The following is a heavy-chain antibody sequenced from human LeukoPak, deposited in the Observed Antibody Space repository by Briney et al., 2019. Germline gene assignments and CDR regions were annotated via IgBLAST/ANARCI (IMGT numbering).Heavy chain of an antibody. CDR3: ATDRSGYSFFDY. CDR2: ISGSGGST. Sequence: GGSLRLSCAASGFTFSSYWMNWARQAPGKGLEWVSAISGSGGSTYYADSVKGRFTISRDNSKNTLYLQMNSLRAEDTAVYYCATDRSGYSFFDYWGHGTLVIVSS. D-gene: IGHD3-22*01. J-gene: IGHJ4*01. CDR1: GFTFSSYW. V-gene: IGHV3-23*01.